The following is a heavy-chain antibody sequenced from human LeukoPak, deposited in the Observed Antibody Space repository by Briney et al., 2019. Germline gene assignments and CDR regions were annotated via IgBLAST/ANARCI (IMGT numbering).Heavy chain of an antibody. D-gene: IGHD3-10*01. CDR2: VIPIFGTA. CDR3: ARGQRVLLWFGELLNWFDP. Sequence: AAVKVSCKASGGTFSSYAISWVRQAPGQGLWWMGGVIPIFGTANYAQKFQGRVAITADKSTSTAYMELSSLRSEDTAVYYCARGQRVLLWFGELLNWFDPWGQGTLVTVSS. CDR1: GGTFSSYA. V-gene: IGHV1-69*06. J-gene: IGHJ5*02.